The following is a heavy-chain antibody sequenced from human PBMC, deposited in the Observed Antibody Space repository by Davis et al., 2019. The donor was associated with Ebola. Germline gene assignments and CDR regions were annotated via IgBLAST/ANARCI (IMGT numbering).Heavy chain of an antibody. CDR3: AKDIGLNPEYFQH. CDR1: GFTFDDYA. J-gene: IGHJ1*01. V-gene: IGHV3-9*01. Sequence: SLKISCAASGFTFDDYAMHWVRQAPGKGLEWVSGISWNSGSIGYADSVKGRFTISRDNAKNSLYLQMNSLRAEDTALYYCAKDIGLNPEYFQHWGQGTLVTVSS. CDR2: ISWNSGSI. D-gene: IGHD4/OR15-4a*01.